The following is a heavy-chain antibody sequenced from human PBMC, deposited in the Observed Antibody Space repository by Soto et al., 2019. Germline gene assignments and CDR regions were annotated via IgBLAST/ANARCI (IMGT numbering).Heavy chain of an antibody. V-gene: IGHV1-18*01. CDR3: ARGASCSSASCYDNFHYGLAV. D-gene: IGHD2-2*01. CDR2: ITASNGNT. Sequence: QVQLVQSGPEVKKPGASVKVSCKASGYTFTNYGITWVRQAPGQGLEWMGWITASNGNTNYAREIQGRLTLTRDTSTRTADMELRSLRSDDTAVYYCARGASCSSASCYDNFHYGLAVWGPGTTVIVSS. CDR1: GYTFTNYG. J-gene: IGHJ6*02.